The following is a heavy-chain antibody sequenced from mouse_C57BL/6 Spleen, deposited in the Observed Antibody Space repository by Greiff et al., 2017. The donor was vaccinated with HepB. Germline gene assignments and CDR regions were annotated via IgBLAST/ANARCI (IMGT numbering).Heavy chain of an antibody. D-gene: IGHD1-1*01. V-gene: IGHV1-26*01. CDR1: GYTFTDYY. CDR3: ARPVHYYGSKGYFDV. Sequence: EVQLQQSGPELVKPGASVKISCKASGYTFTDYYMNWVKQSHGKSLEWIGDINPNNGGTSYNQKFKGKATLTVDKSSSTAYMELRSLTSEDSAVYYCARPVHYYGSKGYFDVWGTGTTVTVSS. CDR2: INPNNGGT. J-gene: IGHJ1*03.